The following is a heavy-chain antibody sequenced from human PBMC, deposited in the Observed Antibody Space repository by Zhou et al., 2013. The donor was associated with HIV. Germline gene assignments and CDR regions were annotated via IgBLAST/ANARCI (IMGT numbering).Heavy chain of an antibody. CDR1: GGTFSSYA. CDR2: IIPILGIA. V-gene: IGHV1-69*04. Sequence: QVQLVQSGAEVKKPGSSVKVSCKASGGTFSSYAISWVRQAPGQGLEWMGRIIPILGIANYAQKFQGRVTITADKSTSTAYMELSSLRSEDTAVYYCASERRYYDSSGYYYQAGYYYMDVWGKGTTVTVSS. D-gene: IGHD3-22*01. J-gene: IGHJ6*03. CDR3: ASERRYYDSSGYYYQAGYYYMDV.